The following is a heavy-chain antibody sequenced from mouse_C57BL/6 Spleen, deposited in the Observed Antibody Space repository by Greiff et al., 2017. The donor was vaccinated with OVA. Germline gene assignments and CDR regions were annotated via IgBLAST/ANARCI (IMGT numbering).Heavy chain of an antibody. J-gene: IGHJ4*01. CDR2: INPNNGGT. Sequence: EVQLVESGPELVKPGASVKMSCKASGYTFTDYNMHWVKQSHGKSLEWIGYINPNNGGTSYNQKFKGKATLTVNKSSSTAYMELRSLTSEDSAVYYCARRRLRGDAMDYWGQGTSVTISS. V-gene: IGHV1-22*01. CDR1: GYTFTDYN. D-gene: IGHD2-4*01. CDR3: ARRRLRGDAMDY.